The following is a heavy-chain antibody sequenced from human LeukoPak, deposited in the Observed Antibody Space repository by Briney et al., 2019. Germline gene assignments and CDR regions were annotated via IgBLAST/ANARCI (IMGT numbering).Heavy chain of an antibody. CDR1: GGSISSYY. Sequence: SETLSLTCTVSGGSISSYYWSWIRQPPGKGLEWIGRIYTSGSTNYNPSLKSRVTISVDTSKNQFSLKLSSVTAADTAVYYCARARYYYDSSGYPYYFDYWGQGTLVTVSS. J-gene: IGHJ4*02. CDR3: ARARYYYDSSGYPYYFDY. D-gene: IGHD3-22*01. CDR2: IYTSGST. V-gene: IGHV4-4*08.